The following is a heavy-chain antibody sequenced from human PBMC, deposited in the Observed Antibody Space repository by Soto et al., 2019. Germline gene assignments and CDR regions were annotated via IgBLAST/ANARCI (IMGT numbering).Heavy chain of an antibody. CDR3: ARDYCSGGNCYLLFDY. V-gene: IGHV1-18*01. CDR2: ISAHNGNT. J-gene: IGHJ4*02. D-gene: IGHD2-15*01. CDR1: GYTFNSYG. Sequence: QVQLVQSGAEVKKPGASVKVSCNASGYTFNSYGISWVRQAPGQGLEWMGWISAHNGNTNYAQNFQGRVTMTTERSTSTAYMELRSLRSDDTAVYYCARDYCSGGNCYLLFDYWGQGTLVTVSS.